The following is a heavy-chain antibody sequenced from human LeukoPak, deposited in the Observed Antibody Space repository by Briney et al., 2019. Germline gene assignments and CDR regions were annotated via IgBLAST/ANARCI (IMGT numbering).Heavy chain of an antibody. D-gene: IGHD6-19*01. V-gene: IGHV4-38-2*02. J-gene: IGHJ3*02. CDR3: ARWGQWLTDAFDI. CDR1: GYSISSGYY. Sequence: SETLSLTCTVSGYSISSGYYWGWIRQPPGKGLEWIGSIYHSGSTYYNPSLKSRVTISVDTSKNQFSLKLSSVTAAGTAVYYCARWGQWLTDAFDIWGQGTMVTVSS. CDR2: IYHSGST.